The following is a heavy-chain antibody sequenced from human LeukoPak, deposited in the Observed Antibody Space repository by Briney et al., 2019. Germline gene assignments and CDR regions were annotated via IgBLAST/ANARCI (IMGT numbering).Heavy chain of an antibody. CDR2: ISSRAKTM. D-gene: IGHD3-10*01. Sequence: PGGSLRLSCAASGFTFSDYYMNWIRQAPGKGLEGVSYISSRAKTMYSADSVKRRFTISRDNAQNSLYLQMNSLRAEDTAVYYCARGGGGYSPLVSHFDLWGRGTLVTVSS. V-gene: IGHV3-11*04. CDR1: GFTFSDYY. CDR3: ARGGGGYSPLVSHFDL. J-gene: IGHJ2*01.